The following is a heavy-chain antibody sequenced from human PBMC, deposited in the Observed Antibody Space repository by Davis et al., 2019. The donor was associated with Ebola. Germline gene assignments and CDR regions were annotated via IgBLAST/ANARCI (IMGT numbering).Heavy chain of an antibody. V-gene: IGHV3-11*04. CDR2: ISSSGSTI. D-gene: IGHD6-19*01. CDR3: ARAPPLYSSGWYLPY. CDR1: GFTFSDYY. Sequence: PGGSLRLSCAASGFTFSDYYMAWIRQAPGKGLEWVSYISSSGSTIYYADSVKGRFTISRDNSKNTLYLQMNSLRAEDTAVYYCARAPPLYSSGWYLPYWGQGTLVTVSS. J-gene: IGHJ4*02.